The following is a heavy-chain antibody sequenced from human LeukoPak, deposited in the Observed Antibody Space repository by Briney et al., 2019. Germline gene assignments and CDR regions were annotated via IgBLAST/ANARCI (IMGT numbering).Heavy chain of an antibody. CDR3: ARTYYYDSSGYYGGNYFDY. CDR2: IRYDGSNK. J-gene: IGHJ4*02. CDR1: GFTFSSYG. V-gene: IGHV3-30*02. Sequence: GGSLRLSCAASGFTFSSYGIHWVRQAPGKGLEWVAFIRYDGSNKYYADSVKGRFTISRDNSKNTLYLQMNSLRAEDTAVYYCARTYYYDSSGYYGGNYFDYWGQGTLVTVSS. D-gene: IGHD3-22*01.